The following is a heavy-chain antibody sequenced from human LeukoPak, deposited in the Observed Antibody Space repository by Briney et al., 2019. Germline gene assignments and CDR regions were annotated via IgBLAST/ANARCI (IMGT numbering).Heavy chain of an antibody. V-gene: IGHV4-59*08. CDR2: IYSSGDS. D-gene: IGHD1/OR15-1a*01. Sequence: SETLSFTCAVSGGSINSYYWSWIRQPPGQGLEWIAYIYSSGDSNYNPSFKSRVTISVDTSKNQFSLKLTSVAAADTAIYYCARQPSGTAAFDIWGQGTMVIVSS. J-gene: IGHJ3*02. CDR1: GGSINSYY. CDR3: ARQPSGTAAFDI.